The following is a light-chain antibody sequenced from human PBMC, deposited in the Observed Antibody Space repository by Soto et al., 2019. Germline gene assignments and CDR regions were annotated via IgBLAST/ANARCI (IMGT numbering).Light chain of an antibody. V-gene: IGKV3-20*01. CDR3: QQYGDSPRT. CDR2: DAF. J-gene: IGKJ5*01. CDR1: RSLDSGQ. Sequence: EIVMTQSPATLPVSPGESATLSCRASRSLDSGQLAWYQQKVGRAPRLLIHDAFMRATGIPDRFSGSGSGTDFTLTIARLEPEDFAVYYCQQYGDSPRTFGQGTRLEIK.